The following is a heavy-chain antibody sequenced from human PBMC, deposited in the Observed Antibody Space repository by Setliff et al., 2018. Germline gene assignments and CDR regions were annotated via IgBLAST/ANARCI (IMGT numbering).Heavy chain of an antibody. V-gene: IGHV3-21*06. CDR1: GFSFSSYA. J-gene: IGHJ3*02. CDR3: ARSPANGGHDAFDI. D-gene: IGHD6-25*01. Sequence: GGSLRLSCAASGFSFSSYAMFWVRQAPGKGLEWVSSISDSSIYIYYRDSVTGRFTISRDNAGNSLYLQMNSLSPEDTAVYYCARSPANGGHDAFDIWGQGTMVTVSS. CDR2: ISDSSIYI.